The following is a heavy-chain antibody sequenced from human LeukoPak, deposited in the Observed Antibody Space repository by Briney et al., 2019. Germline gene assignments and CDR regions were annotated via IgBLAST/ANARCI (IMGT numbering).Heavy chain of an antibody. CDR3: ARDLGCSGGSCDGRSWFDP. CDR1: GGSFSGYY. CDR2: INHSGSI. D-gene: IGHD2-15*01. J-gene: IGHJ5*02. V-gene: IGHV4-34*01. Sequence: PSETLSLTCAVFGGSFSGYYWSWIRQPPGKGLEWIGEINHSGSINYNSSLKSRVTISVDTSKNQFSLKLSSVTAADTAVYYCARDLGCSGGSCDGRSWFDPWGQGTLVTVSS.